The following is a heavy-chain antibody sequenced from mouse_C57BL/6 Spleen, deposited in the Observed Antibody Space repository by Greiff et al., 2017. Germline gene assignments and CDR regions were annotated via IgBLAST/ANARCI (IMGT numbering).Heavy chain of an antibody. V-gene: IGHV1-64*01. CDR2: IHPTSGST. CDR1: GYTFTSYW. D-gene: IGHD1-1*01. Sequence: QVQLKQPGAELVKPGASVKLSCKASGYTFTSYWMHWVTQRPGQGLEWIGMIHPTSGSTNYNEKFKSKATLTVDKSSSTAYMQLSSLTSEDSAVYYCAGAVVGCDYWGQGTTLTVSS. J-gene: IGHJ2*01. CDR3: AGAVVGCDY.